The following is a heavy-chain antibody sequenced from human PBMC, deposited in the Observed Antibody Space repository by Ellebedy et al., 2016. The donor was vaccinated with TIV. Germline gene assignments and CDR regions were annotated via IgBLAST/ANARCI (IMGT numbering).Heavy chain of an antibody. V-gene: IGHV1-18*04. CDR2: ISGYNGNA. J-gene: IGHJ4*02. CDR1: GFPFTSHG. Sequence: AASVKVSCKTSGFPFTSHGIIWVRQAPGQGLEWMGWISGYNGNANYAQKFQGRVTMTTDTSTATAYMELRSLKSDDTAVYYCAGARFWLVPPPYWGQGSLVTVSS. D-gene: IGHD6-19*01. CDR3: AGARFWLVPPPY.